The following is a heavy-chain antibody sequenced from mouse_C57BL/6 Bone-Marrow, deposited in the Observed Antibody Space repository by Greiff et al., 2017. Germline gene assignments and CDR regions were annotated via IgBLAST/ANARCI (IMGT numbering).Heavy chain of an antibody. J-gene: IGHJ1*03. CDR3: ARCDSTVVDWYFDV. Sequence: DVQLQESGPGLAKPSQTLSLTCSVTGYSITSDYWNWIRKFPGNKLEYMGYISYSGSTYTNPSLKSRISITRDTSKTQYYLQLNSVTTEDTATYYGARCDSTVVDWYFDVWGTGTTVTVSS. D-gene: IGHD1-1*01. CDR2: ISYSGST. CDR1: GYSITSDY. V-gene: IGHV3-8*01.